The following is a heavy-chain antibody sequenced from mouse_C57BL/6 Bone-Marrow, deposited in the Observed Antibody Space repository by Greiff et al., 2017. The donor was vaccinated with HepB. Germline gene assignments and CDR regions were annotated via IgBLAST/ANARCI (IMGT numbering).Heavy chain of an antibody. Sequence: EVQVVESGGDLVKPGGSLKLSCAASGFTFSSYGMSWVRQTPDKRLEWVATISSGGSYTYYPDSVKGRFTISRDNAKNTLYLQMSRLKSEDTAMYYCARHGGYDVSYWYFDVWGTGTTVTVSS. CDR2: ISSGGSYT. CDR1: GFTFSSYG. CDR3: ARHGGYDVSYWYFDV. V-gene: IGHV5-6*01. J-gene: IGHJ1*03. D-gene: IGHD2-2*01.